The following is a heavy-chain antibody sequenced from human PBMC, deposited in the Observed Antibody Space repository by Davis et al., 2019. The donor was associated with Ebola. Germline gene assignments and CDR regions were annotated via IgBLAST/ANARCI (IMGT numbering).Heavy chain of an antibody. Sequence: SVKVSCKGSGYTFRSYIISWVRQAPGQGLEWMGGIIPIFGAAKYAERFQGRVSITADESTSTAYMELSSLRSEDTAMYYCARDASHIAAAHWGQGTLVTVSS. V-gene: IGHV1-69*13. D-gene: IGHD5-12*01. CDR1: GYTFRSYI. J-gene: IGHJ1*01. CDR3: ARDASHIAAAH. CDR2: IIPIFGAA.